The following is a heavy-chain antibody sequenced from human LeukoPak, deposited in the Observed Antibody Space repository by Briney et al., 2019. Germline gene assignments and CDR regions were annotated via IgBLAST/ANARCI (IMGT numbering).Heavy chain of an antibody. V-gene: IGHV4-38-2*01. D-gene: IGHD3-22*01. CDR3: ARGRINTMNHFDP. CDR1: GYSISSGYY. Sequence: SETLSLTCAVSGYSISSGYYWGWIRQPPGKGPEWIGGIYHSGSPYYNPSLKSRLTISVDTSQNQFSLKVTSVTAADTAVYYCARGRINTMNHFDPWGQGTLVTVSS. J-gene: IGHJ5*02. CDR2: IYHSGSP.